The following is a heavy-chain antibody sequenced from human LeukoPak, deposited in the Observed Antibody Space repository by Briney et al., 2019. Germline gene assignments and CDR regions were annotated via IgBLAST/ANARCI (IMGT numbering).Heavy chain of an antibody. CDR3: ARDPAVAGTNFDY. Sequence: GGSLRLSCAASGLTFSSYSMNWVGQAPGKGLEWVSYISSSSSTIYYADSVKGRFTISRDNAKNSLYLQMNSLRAEDTAVSYCARDPAVAGTNFDYWGQGTLVTVSS. D-gene: IGHD6-19*01. V-gene: IGHV3-48*04. CDR1: GLTFSSYS. J-gene: IGHJ4*02. CDR2: ISSSSSTI.